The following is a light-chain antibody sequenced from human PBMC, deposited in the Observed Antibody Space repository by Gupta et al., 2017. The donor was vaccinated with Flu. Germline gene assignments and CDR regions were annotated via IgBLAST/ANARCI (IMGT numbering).Light chain of an antibody. CDR3: RQSYNTPFT. CDR1: QSGLQNSSSKNY. J-gene: IGKJ3*01. CDR2: GAS. V-gene: IGKV4-1*01. Sequence: LGGRATINCKSSQSGLQNSSSKNYLDWYQQRPGHAPKLLIYGASTRGSGVPDRFSGGGSGTDFTLNISSLQAEDVAVYYCRQSYNTPFTFGHGTKVVIK.